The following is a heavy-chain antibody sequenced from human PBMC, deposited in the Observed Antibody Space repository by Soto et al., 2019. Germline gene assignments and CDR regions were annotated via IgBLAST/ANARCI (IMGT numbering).Heavy chain of an antibody. D-gene: IGHD2-2*02. Sequence: PSETLSLTCAVSGYSISSGYYWGWIRQPPGKGLEWIGSIYHSGSTYYNPSLKSRVTISVDTSKNQFSLKLSSVTAANTAVYYCARAPGYCSSTSCYRIWFDPWGQGTLVTVYS. CDR3: ARAPGYCSSTSCYRIWFDP. J-gene: IGHJ5*02. V-gene: IGHV4-38-2*01. CDR2: IYHSGST. CDR1: GYSISSGYY.